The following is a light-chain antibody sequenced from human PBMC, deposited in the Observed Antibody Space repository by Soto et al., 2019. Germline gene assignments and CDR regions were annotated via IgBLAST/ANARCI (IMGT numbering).Light chain of an antibody. Sequence: LTYSPASLSQSPGERATHSCMASQSVSSYLAWYQQKPGQAPRLLIYDASNRATGIPARFSGSGSGTDFTLTISSLEPEDFAVYYCQQRSNWLITFGQGTRLEI. V-gene: IGKV3-11*01. CDR2: DAS. CDR1: QSVSSY. CDR3: QQRSNWLIT. J-gene: IGKJ5*01.